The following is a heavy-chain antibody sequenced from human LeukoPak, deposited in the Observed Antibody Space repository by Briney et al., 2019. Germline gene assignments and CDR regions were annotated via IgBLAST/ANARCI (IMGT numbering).Heavy chain of an antibody. J-gene: IGHJ4*02. V-gene: IGHV3-23*01. CDR1: GFTLSSYA. D-gene: IGHD3-22*01. CDR2: ISGSGGST. Sequence: PGGAVRLSCAASGFTLSSYAMSWVRHAPGKGLEGGSAISGSGGSTYYADSVKGRFTISRDNAKNSLYLQMNSLRAEDTAVYYCARGLRLVVVQYFDYWGQGTLVTVSS. CDR3: ARGLRLVVVQYFDY.